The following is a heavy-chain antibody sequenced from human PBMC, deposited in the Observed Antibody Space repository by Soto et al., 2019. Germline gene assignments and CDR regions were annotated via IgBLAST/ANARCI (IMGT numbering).Heavy chain of an antibody. V-gene: IGHV1-18*01. CDR3: ARSWYITTRYFDF. D-gene: IGHD1-20*01. CDR2: ISAHNGNT. J-gene: IGHJ2*01. CDR1: GYTFTSYG. Sequence: QVQLVQSGPEVKRPGASVKVSCKPSGYTFTSYGISWVRQAPGQGLEWMGWISAHNGNTNYAQKVQGRVTMTTDTSTSTAYMELTSLRSDDTAVYYCARSWYITTRYFDFWGRGTLVTVSS.